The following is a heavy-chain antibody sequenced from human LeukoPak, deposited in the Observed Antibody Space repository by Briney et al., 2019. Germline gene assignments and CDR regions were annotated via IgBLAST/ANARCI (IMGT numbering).Heavy chain of an antibody. V-gene: IGHV4-59*08. CDR2: SYYSGST. D-gene: IGHD1-1*01. CDR1: GGSISSYY. CDR3: ARQVEFAVNWFDP. J-gene: IGHJ5*02. Sequence: SETLSLTCTVSGGSISSYYWSWIRQPPRKSLEWFGYSYYSGSTNYTPSLKSRVTISVDTSKNQFSLKLSSVTAVDTAVYYCARQVEFAVNWFDPWGQGTLVAVSS.